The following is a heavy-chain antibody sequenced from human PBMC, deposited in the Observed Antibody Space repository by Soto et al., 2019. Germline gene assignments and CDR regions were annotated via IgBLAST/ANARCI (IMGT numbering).Heavy chain of an antibody. J-gene: IGHJ5*02. V-gene: IGHV4-39*02. CDR1: GGSISSSSYY. Sequence: SETLSLTCTVSGGSISSSSYYWGWIRQPPGKGLEWIGSIYYSGSTYYTPSLKSRVTISVDTSKNQFSLKLSSVTAADTAVYYCARETTPGWFDPWGQGTLVTVSS. CDR3: ARETTPGWFDP. D-gene: IGHD1-1*01. CDR2: IYYSGST.